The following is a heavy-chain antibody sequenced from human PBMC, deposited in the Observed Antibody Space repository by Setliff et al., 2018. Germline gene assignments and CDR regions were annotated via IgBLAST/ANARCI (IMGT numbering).Heavy chain of an antibody. CDR2: INPTGGNT. CDR1: GDTFSTYA. CDR3: ARVTSGRLDFDY. D-gene: IGHD6-19*01. V-gene: IGHV1-46*01. Sequence: ASVKVSCKASGDTFSTYALSWVRQAPGQGLEWMGLINPTGGNTSYAQKFQGRVTMTRDTSTRTFYLEVTSLRSEDTAVYYCARVTSGRLDFDYWGQGTPVTVSS. J-gene: IGHJ4*02.